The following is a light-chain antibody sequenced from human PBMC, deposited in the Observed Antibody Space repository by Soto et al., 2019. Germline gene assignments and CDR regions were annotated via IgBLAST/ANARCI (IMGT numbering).Light chain of an antibody. CDR2: GAS. V-gene: IGKV3-15*01. CDR3: QQYNNWPVT. J-gene: IGKJ4*01. CDR1: QSVRSS. Sequence: EIVMTQSPATMSVSLVERDTLSCRASQSVRSSLAWYQQKPDQAPRLLIYGASTRAPGIPARFSGSGSGTEFTLTINSLQSEDFAIYYCQQYNNWPVTLGGGTKVDIK.